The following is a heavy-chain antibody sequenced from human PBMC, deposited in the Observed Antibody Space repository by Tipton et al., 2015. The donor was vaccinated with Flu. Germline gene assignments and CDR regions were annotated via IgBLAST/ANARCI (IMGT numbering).Heavy chain of an antibody. CDR2: IHRSGNT. CDR3: ARRDYSNYVSEPKNWFDP. V-gene: IGHV4-59*08. Sequence: TLSLTCTVSGGSIGSFYWNWIRQPPGKGLEWIGNIHRSGNTYYNSSLKSRVTISIDTSNNQFSLRLVSVTATDTAVYYCARRDYSNYVSEPKNWFDPWGQGILVTVSS. D-gene: IGHD4-11*01. CDR1: GGSIGSFY. J-gene: IGHJ5*02.